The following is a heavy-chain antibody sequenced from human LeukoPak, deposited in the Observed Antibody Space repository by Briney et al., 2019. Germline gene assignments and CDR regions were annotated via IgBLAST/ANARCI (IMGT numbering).Heavy chain of an antibody. D-gene: IGHD2-15*01. Sequence: SETLSLTCAVYGGSFSVYYWSWIRQPPGKGLEWIGEINHSGSTNYNPSLKSRVTISVDPSKNQFSLKLSSVTAADTAVYYCERGRRYCSGGSCDYAFDIWGQGTMVTVSS. CDR3: ERGRRYCSGGSCDYAFDI. CDR2: INHSGST. CDR1: GGSFSVYY. V-gene: IGHV4-34*01. J-gene: IGHJ3*02.